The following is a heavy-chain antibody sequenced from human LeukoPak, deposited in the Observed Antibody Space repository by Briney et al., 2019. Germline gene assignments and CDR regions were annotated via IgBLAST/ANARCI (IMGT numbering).Heavy chain of an antibody. CDR2: VSSSGSTI. J-gene: IGHJ6*02. Sequence: GRSLRLSCAASGFTFSSYDMNWVRQAPGRGLEWVSYVSSSGSTIYYADSVKGRFTISRDNAKNSLYLQMNSLRAEDTAVYYCARDIVVVVAATNLTRYYNGVDVWGQGTAVTVSS. V-gene: IGHV3-48*03. CDR1: GFTFSSYD. CDR3: ARDIVVVVAATNLTRYYNGVDV. D-gene: IGHD2-15*01.